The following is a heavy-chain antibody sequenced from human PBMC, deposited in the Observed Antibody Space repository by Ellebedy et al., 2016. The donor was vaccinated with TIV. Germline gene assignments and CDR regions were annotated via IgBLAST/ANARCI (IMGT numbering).Heavy chain of an antibody. CDR3: ARDPYNWNYVGSFDP. CDR2: ISYDGSNK. CDR1: GFTFRNFG. J-gene: IGHJ5*02. D-gene: IGHD1-7*01. V-gene: IGHV3-30*19. Sequence: GESLKISCAASGFTFRNFGMHWVRQAPGKGLEWVAVISYDGSNKYYADSVKGRFTISRDNSKNTLYLQMNSLRAEDTAVYYYARDPYNWNYVGSFDPWGQGTLVTVSS.